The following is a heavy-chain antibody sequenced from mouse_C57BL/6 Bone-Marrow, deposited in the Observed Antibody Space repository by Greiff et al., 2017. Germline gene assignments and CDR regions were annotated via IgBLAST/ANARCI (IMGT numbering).Heavy chain of an antibody. Sequence: EVHLVESGGGLVQPGESLKLSCESNEYEFPSHDMSWVRKTPEKRLELVAAINSDGGSTYYPDTMERRFIIARDNTKKTLYLQRSSLRAEDTALYYCARYDYDGLAYWGQGTLVTVSA. V-gene: IGHV5-2*01. CDR3: ARYDYDGLAY. CDR1: EYEFPSHD. D-gene: IGHD2-4*01. CDR2: INSDGGST. J-gene: IGHJ3*01.